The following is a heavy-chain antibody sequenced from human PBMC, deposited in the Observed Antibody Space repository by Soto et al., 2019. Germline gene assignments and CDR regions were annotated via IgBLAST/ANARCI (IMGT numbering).Heavy chain of an antibody. V-gene: IGHV5-10-1*01. CDR1: GYRFTSYW. J-gene: IGHJ6*04. Sequence: GESLKISCLGSGYRFTSYWISWVRQMPGKGLEWMGKIDPSDSYTNYSPSFQGHVTISTDKSISTAYLQWSSLKASDTAMYYCARHRGNLYDSSGYYWDVRGKGTTVTASS. CDR3: ARHRGNLYDSSGYYWDV. CDR2: IDPSDSYT. D-gene: IGHD3-22*01.